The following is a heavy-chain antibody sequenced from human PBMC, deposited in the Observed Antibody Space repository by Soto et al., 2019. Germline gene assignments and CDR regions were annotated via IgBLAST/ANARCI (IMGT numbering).Heavy chain of an antibody. Sequence: PGGSLRLSCAASGFTFSSYWMSWVRQAPGKGLEWVANIKQDGSEKYYVDSVKGRFTISRDNAKSSLYLQMNSLRAEDTAVYYCASGGDSSGLYYFDYWGQGTLVTVS. D-gene: IGHD3-22*01. CDR3: ASGGDSSGLYYFDY. J-gene: IGHJ4*02. CDR2: IKQDGSEK. CDR1: GFTFSSYW. V-gene: IGHV3-7*01.